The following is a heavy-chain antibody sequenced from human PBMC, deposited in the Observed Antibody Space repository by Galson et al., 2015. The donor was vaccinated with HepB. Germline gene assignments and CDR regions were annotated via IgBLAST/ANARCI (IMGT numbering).Heavy chain of an antibody. D-gene: IGHD2-2*01. Sequence: SVKVSCKASGYTFTSYAMNWVRQAPGQGLEWMGWINTNTGNPTYAQGFTGRFVFSLDTSVSTAYLQISSLKAEDTAVYYCARGGGYCSSTSCYPNWFGPWGQGTLVTVSS. V-gene: IGHV7-4-1*02. J-gene: IGHJ5*02. CDR3: ARGGGYCSSTSCYPNWFGP. CDR2: INTNTGNP. CDR1: GYTFTSYA.